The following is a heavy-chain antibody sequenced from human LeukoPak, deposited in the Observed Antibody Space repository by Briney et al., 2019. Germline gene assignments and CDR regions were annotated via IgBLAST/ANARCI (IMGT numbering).Heavy chain of an antibody. Sequence: GGSLRLSCAASEFAFSTYNMNWVRQAPGKGLEWVSSIDGSSSYIYYADSVKGRFTISRDNAKNSLYLQMNSLRAEDTAVYYCARGQELRSYYYGLDVWGQGTTVTVSS. J-gene: IGHJ6*02. CDR3: ARGQELRSYYYGLDV. CDR2: IDGSSSYI. D-gene: IGHD6-13*01. V-gene: IGHV3-21*01. CDR1: EFAFSTYN.